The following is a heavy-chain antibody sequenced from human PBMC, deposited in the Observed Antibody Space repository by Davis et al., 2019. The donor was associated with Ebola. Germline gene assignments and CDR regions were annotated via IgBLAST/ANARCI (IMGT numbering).Heavy chain of an antibody. J-gene: IGHJ6*02. CDR3: ARVFGSGYSSSWYDYYYYGMDV. V-gene: IGHV3-21*04. D-gene: IGHD6-13*01. CDR2: ISSSSSYI. CDR1: GFTFSSYS. Sequence: GGSLRLSCAASGFTFSSYSMNWVRQAPGKGLEWVSSISSSSSYIYYADSVKGRFTISRDNAKNSLYLQMNSLRAEDTAVYYCARVFGSGYSSSWYDYYYYGMDVWGQGTTVTVSS.